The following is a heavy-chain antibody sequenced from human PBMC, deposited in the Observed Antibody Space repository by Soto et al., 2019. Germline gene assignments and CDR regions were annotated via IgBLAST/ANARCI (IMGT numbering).Heavy chain of an antibody. CDR3: AINLEGDEYSSSSAPP. CDR1: GFTFSSYG. Sequence: QVQLVESGGGVVQPGRSLRLSCAASGFTFSSYGMHWVRQAPGKGLEWVAVIWYDGSNKYYADSVKGRFTISRDNSKNTLYLQMNSLRAEDTAVYYCAINLEGDEYSSSSAPPWVQGTLVTVSS. J-gene: IGHJ5*02. CDR2: IWYDGSNK. V-gene: IGHV3-33*01. D-gene: IGHD6-6*01.